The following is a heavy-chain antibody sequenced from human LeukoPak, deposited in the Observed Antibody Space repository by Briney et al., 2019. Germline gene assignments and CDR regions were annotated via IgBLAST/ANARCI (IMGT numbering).Heavy chain of an antibody. D-gene: IGHD3-3*01. Sequence: GGSLRLSCAASGFTFNSYWMSWVRQAPGKGLEWVANIKQDGSEKYYVDSVKGRFTISRDNAKNSPYLQMNSLRAEDTAVYFCARRGLSFGVVTSYNWFDPWGQGSLVTVSS. CDR3: ARRGLSFGVVTSYNWFDP. J-gene: IGHJ5*02. CDR2: IKQDGSEK. V-gene: IGHV3-7*03. CDR1: GFTFNSYW.